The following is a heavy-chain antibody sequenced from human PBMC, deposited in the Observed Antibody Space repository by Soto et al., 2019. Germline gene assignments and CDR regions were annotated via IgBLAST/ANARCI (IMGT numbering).Heavy chain of an antibody. D-gene: IGHD4-17*01. CDR1: GGTFSNYA. J-gene: IGHJ4*02. Sequence: QEQLVQSGAEVKIPGSSVKVSCKASGGTFSNYAVSWVRQAPGQGLEWMGGIIPIFGAATYAQKFQGRVTITADESTSTAYMELSSLRSEDTAVYYCAREDTDDYGDYDFDYWGQGTLVTVSS. CDR2: IIPIFGAA. CDR3: AREDTDDYGDYDFDY. V-gene: IGHV1-69*01.